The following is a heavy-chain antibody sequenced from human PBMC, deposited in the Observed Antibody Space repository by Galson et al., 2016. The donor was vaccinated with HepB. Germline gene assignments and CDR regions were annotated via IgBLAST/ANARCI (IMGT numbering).Heavy chain of an antibody. CDR2: INVDGSES. V-gene: IGHV3-7*03. J-gene: IGHJ4*02. CDR3: AKYRSYHFDY. Sequence: SLRLSCAVSGFMFSNYWMSWIRQAPGKGLEWVANINVDGSESYYVDSVKGRFTISRDNAKNSVYLQMSSLRAEDTAVYYCAKYRSYHFDYWGQGTLVTVSS. CDR1: GFMFSNYW. D-gene: IGHD5-18*01.